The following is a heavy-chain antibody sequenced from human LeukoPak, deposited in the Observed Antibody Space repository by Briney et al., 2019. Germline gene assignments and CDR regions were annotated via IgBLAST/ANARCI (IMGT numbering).Heavy chain of an antibody. V-gene: IGHV1-2*02. CDR3: ARAIAVVDY. D-gene: IGHD6-19*01. Sequence: ASVKVSCKASEYTLSGHYMHWVRQAPGQGLEWMGWINPNSGGTNSAQKFQGRVTMTKDTSISTAYMELSRLRSDDTAVYFCARAIAVVDYWGQGTLVTISS. CDR1: EYTLSGHY. CDR2: INPNSGGT. J-gene: IGHJ4*02.